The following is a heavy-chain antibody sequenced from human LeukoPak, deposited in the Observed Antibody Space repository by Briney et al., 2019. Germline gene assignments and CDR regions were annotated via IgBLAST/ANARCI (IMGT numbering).Heavy chain of an antibody. J-gene: IGHJ4*02. CDR3: SRAYDSSGYSSYYFDY. V-gene: IGHV4-39*01. D-gene: IGHD3-22*01. CDR1: GGSISSSSYY. Sequence: PSETLSLSCTVSGGSISSSSYYWGWIRQPPGTGLEWIGSIYYSGSTYYNPSLKSRVTISVDTSKNQFSLKLSSVTAADTAVYYCSRAYDSSGYSSYYFDYWGQGTLVTVSS. CDR2: IYYSGST.